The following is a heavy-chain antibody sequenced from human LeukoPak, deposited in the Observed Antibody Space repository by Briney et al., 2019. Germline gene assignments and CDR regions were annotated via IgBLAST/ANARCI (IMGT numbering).Heavy chain of an antibody. Sequence: GGSLRLSCAASGFTFSSYWMSWVRQAPGKGLEWVANIKQDGSEKYYVGSVKGRFTISKDNAKNSLYLQMNSLRAEDTAVYYCARVRGDFWSGRMFDYWGQGTLVTVSS. CDR2: IKQDGSEK. D-gene: IGHD3-3*01. CDR1: GFTFSSYW. CDR3: ARVRGDFWSGRMFDY. V-gene: IGHV3-7*01. J-gene: IGHJ4*02.